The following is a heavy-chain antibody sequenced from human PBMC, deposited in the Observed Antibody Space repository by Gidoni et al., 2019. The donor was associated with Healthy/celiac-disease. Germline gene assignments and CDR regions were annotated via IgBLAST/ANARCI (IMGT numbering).Heavy chain of an antibody. V-gene: IGHV3-33*01. CDR3: ARGREYYYYGMDV. J-gene: IGHJ6*02. CDR2: IWYDGSNK. Sequence: VAVIWYDGSNKYYADSVKGRFTISRDNSKNTLYLQMNSLRAEDTAVYYCARGREYYYYGMDVWGQGTTVTVSS. D-gene: IGHD1-26*01.